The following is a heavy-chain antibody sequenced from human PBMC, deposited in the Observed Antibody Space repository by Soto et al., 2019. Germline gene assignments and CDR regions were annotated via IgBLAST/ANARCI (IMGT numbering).Heavy chain of an antibody. V-gene: IGHV3-23*01. J-gene: IGHJ4*02. CDR3: AKRPAYIDTWYSFDY. Sequence: GGSLRLSCAASGFTFSSYAMTWVRQFPGRGLEWVATIGAAGDRTYYADTVKGRFTVSRDNARKTLYLQMTSLSADDSAIYYCAKRPAYIDTWYSFDYWGQGTLVTVSS. CDR2: IGAAGDRT. D-gene: IGHD2-21*02. CDR1: GFTFSSYA.